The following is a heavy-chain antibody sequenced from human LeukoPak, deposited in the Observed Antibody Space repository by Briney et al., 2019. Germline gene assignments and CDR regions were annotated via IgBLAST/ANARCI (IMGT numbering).Heavy chain of an antibody. CDR3: ARADFIDAGPYLIGP. J-gene: IGHJ5*02. V-gene: IGHV1-2*02. Sequence: ASVRISCKTSGYSFTDYYIHWVRQAPGQGLEWMGWINTKSGRTSSARKFQGRVTMTRDPSITTVYMDMAWLTSDDTAIYFCARADFIDAGPYLIGPWGQGTLVTVSS. CDR2: INTKSGRT. D-gene: IGHD3-3*01. CDR1: GYSFTDYY.